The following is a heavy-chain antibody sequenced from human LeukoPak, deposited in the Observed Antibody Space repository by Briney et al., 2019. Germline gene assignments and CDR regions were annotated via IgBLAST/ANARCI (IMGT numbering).Heavy chain of an antibody. CDR2: IYPRDGST. Sequence: ASVKVSCKASGYTFTDYYMHWVRQAPGQGLEWMGMIYPRDGSTSYAQKFQGRVTVTRDTSTSTVHMELSGLRSEDTAVYYCARDQEGFDYWGQGTLVTVSS. V-gene: IGHV1-46*01. CDR3: ARDQEGFDY. CDR1: GYTFTDYY. J-gene: IGHJ4*02.